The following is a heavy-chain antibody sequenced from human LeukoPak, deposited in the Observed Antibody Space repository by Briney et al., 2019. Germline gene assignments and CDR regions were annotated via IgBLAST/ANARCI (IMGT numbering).Heavy chain of an antibody. V-gene: IGHV4-30-2*01. CDR1: GGSISSGGYS. CDR2: IYHSGST. CDR3: ARVKYDYVWGSYRENYYFDY. Sequence: NPSETLSLTRAVSGGSISSGGYSWSWIRQPPGKGLEWIGYIYHSGSTYYNPSLKSRVTISVDRSKNQFSLKLSSVTAADTAVYYCARVKYDYVWGSYRENYYFDYWGQGTLVTVSS. J-gene: IGHJ4*02. D-gene: IGHD3-16*02.